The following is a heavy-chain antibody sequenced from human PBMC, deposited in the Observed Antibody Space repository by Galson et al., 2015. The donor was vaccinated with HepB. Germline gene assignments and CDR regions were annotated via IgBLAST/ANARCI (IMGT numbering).Heavy chain of an antibody. J-gene: IGHJ4*02. CDR2: TYYRSKWYN. CDR1: GDSVSSNSAA. D-gene: IGHD4-17*01. CDR3: ARGEGLYGDFDFDY. V-gene: IGHV6-1*01. Sequence: CAISGDSVSSNSAAWNWIRQSPSRGLEWLGRTYYRSKWYNDYAVSVKSRITINPDTSKNQFSLQLNSVTPEDTAVYYCARGEGLYGDFDFDYWGQGTLVTVSS.